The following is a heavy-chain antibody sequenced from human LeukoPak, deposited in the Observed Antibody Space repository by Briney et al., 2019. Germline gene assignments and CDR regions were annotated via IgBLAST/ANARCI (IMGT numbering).Heavy chain of an antibody. CDR3: ARDLVRGADY. CDR2: IYSGGST. Sequence: PGGSLRLSCAASGFTVSSNYMTWVRQAPGQGLEWVSVIYSGGSTFYADSVKGRFTISGDNTKNSVYLQMSSLRAEDTAVYYCARDLVRGADYWGQGTLVTVSS. V-gene: IGHV3-53*01. J-gene: IGHJ4*02. CDR1: GFTVSSNY.